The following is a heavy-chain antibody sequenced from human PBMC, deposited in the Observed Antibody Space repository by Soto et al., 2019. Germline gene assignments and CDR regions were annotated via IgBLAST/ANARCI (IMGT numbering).Heavy chain of an antibody. D-gene: IGHD3-3*01. CDR1: GYTLTELS. CDR2: FDPEDGET. CDR3: ATEPPPMRDFWSGRGRGAFDI. J-gene: IGHJ3*02. V-gene: IGHV1-24*01. Sequence: ASVKVSCKVSGYTLTELSMHWVRQAPGKGLEWMGGFDPEDGETIYAQKFQGRVTMTEDTSTDTAYMELSSLRSEDTAVYYCATEPPPMRDFWSGRGRGAFDIWGQGTMVTVSS.